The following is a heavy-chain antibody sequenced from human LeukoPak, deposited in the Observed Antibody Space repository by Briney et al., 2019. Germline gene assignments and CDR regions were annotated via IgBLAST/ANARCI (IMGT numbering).Heavy chain of an antibody. V-gene: IGHV4-59*08. CDR1: GDSISSYY. J-gene: IGHJ3*02. D-gene: IGHD6-13*01. Sequence: SETLSLTCTVSGDSISSYYWSWIRQPPGKGLEWIGYIYYSGSTNYNPSLKSRVTISVDTSKNQFSLKLSSVTAADTAVYYCARLGRDVAAARFVAFDIWGQGTMVTVSS. CDR3: ARLGRDVAAARFVAFDI. CDR2: IYYSGST.